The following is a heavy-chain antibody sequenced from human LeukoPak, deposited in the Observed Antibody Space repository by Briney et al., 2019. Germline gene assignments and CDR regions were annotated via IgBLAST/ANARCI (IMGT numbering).Heavy chain of an antibody. Sequence: GGSLRLSCAASGFTFSSYSMNWVRQAPGKGLEWVSYISSSSSTIYYADSVKGRFTISRDNAKNSLYLQMNSLRAEDTALYYCAKDGGSSFGYYYFDLWGRGTLVTVSS. V-gene: IGHV3-48*01. CDR3: AKDGGSSFGYYYFDL. J-gene: IGHJ2*01. CDR1: GFTFSSYS. D-gene: IGHD6-13*01. CDR2: ISSSSSTI.